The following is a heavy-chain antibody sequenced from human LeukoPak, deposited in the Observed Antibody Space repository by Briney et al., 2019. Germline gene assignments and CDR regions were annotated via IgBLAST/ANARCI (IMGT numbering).Heavy chain of an antibody. CDR3: ARDRRYCSGGSCYPYYFDY. Sequence: SETLSLTCTVSGGSISSYYWSWIRQPAGKGLEWIGRIYTSGSTNYNPSLKSRVTMSVDTSKNQFSLKLSSVTAADTAVYYCARDRRYCSGGSCYPYYFDYWGQGTLVTVSS. CDR1: GGSISSYY. V-gene: IGHV4-4*07. CDR2: IYTSGST. D-gene: IGHD2-15*01. J-gene: IGHJ4*02.